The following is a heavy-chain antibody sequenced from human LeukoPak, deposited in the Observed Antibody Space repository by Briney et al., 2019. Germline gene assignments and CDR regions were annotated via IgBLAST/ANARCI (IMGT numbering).Heavy chain of an antibody. D-gene: IGHD5-18*01. CDR1: GDSISSGDFY. Sequence: SLTLSLTCTVSGDSISSGDFYWSWVRQPPGKGLEWIAYIHHSGSAFYSRSLKRRVTISVDSSKNQFSLRLTSVTAADTAVYFCARDRAVDAGGIDFWGQGTLVTVSP. V-gene: IGHV4-30-4*01. J-gene: IGHJ4*02. CDR3: ARDRAVDAGGIDF. CDR2: IHHSGSA.